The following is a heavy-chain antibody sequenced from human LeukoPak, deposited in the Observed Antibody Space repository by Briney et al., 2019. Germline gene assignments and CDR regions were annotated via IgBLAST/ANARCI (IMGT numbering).Heavy chain of an antibody. D-gene: IGHD5-12*01. Sequence: ASVKVSCKASGYTFTSYHMHWVRQAPGQGLEWMGIINPSGGSTSYAQKFQGRVTMTRDTSTSTVYMELSSLRSEDTAVYYCARADIANPDFDYWGQGTLVTVSS. CDR1: GYTFTSYH. V-gene: IGHV1-46*01. CDR2: INPSGGST. J-gene: IGHJ4*02. CDR3: ARADIANPDFDY.